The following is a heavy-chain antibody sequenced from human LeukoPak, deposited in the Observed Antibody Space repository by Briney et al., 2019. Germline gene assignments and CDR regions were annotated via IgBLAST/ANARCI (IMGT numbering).Heavy chain of an antibody. J-gene: IGHJ3*02. D-gene: IGHD3-22*01. CDR3: AKLVASPSTYYYDSSGYSGAFAFDI. CDR1: GFTFSSCA. Sequence: GGSLRLSCAASGFTFSSCAMSWVRQAPGKGLEWVSAISGSGGSTYYADSVKGRFTISRDNSKNTLYLQMNSLGPEDTAVYYCAKLVASPSTYYYDSSGYSGAFAFDIWGQGTMVTVSS. V-gene: IGHV3-23*01. CDR2: ISGSGGST.